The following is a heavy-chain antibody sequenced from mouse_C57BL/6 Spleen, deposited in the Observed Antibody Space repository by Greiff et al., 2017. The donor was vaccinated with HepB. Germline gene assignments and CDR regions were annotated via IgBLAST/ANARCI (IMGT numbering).Heavy chain of an antibody. CDR1: GYTFTSYW. V-gene: IGHV1-64*01. CDR3: GVYYDYDEGYWYFDV. J-gene: IGHJ1*03. CDR2: IHPNSGST. D-gene: IGHD2-4*01. Sequence: QVQLQQSGAELVKPGASVKLSCKASGYTFTSYWMHWVKQRPGQGLEWIGMIHPNSGSTNYNEKFKSKATLTVDKSSSTAYMQLSSLTSEDSAVYYCGVYYDYDEGYWYFDVWGTGTTVTVSS.